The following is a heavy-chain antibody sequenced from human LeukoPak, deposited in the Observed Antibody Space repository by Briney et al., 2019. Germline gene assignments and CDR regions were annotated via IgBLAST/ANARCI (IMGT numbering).Heavy chain of an antibody. CDR2: IRFDGSDE. D-gene: IGHD2-15*01. CDR1: EFTFNSYG. V-gene: IGHV3-30*02. CDR3: AKDRRGSCNAGSCYCCDY. J-gene: IGHJ4*02. Sequence: GGSLRLSCTASEFTFNSYGMHWVRQAPGKGLEWVAFIRFDGSDEHYADSVKGRFTISRDNSKNTLYLQMNSLRAEDTAVYDCAKDRRGSCNAGSCYCCDYWGRGALVTVSS.